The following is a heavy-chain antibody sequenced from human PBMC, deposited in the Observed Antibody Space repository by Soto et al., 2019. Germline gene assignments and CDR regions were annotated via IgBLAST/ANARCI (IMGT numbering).Heavy chain of an antibody. D-gene: IGHD3-10*01. V-gene: IGHV3-23*01. CDR3: AKAVRGVINNFDY. CDR2: ISGSGGST. CDR1: GFTFSSYA. Sequence: EVQLLESGGGLVQPGGSLRLSCVASGFTFSSYAMSWVRQAPGKGLEWVSAISGSGGSTYYADSVKGRFTISRDNSKNTLYLQMNSLRAEDTAVYYCAKAVRGVINNFDYWGQGTLVTVSS. J-gene: IGHJ4*02.